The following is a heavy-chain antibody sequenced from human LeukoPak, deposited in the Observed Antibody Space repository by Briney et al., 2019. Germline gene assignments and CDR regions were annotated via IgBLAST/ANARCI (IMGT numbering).Heavy chain of an antibody. Sequence: ASVKVSCKASGGIFSSYAISWVRQAPGQGLEWMGGIIPIFGTANYAQKFQGRVTITTNESTSTAYMELSSLRSEHRAVYYCARGLGVATSFDYWGQGTLVTVSS. D-gene: IGHD5-12*01. J-gene: IGHJ4*02. CDR2: IIPIFGTA. CDR1: GGIFSSYA. CDR3: ARGLGVATSFDY. V-gene: IGHV1-69*05.